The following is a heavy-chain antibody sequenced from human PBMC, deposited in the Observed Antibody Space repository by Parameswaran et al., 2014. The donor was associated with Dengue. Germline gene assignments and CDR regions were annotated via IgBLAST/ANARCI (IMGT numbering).Heavy chain of an antibody. Sequence: WIRQPPGKGLEWVADIKGDGSEKDYAESVKGRFTISRENAKNSLYLQMTSLRAEDTAVYYCVKDDDWNFHDWGQGTLVTVSS. CDR2: IKGDGSEK. V-gene: IGHV3-7*01. J-gene: IGHJ4*02. CDR3: VKDDDWNFHD. D-gene: IGHD3-9*01.